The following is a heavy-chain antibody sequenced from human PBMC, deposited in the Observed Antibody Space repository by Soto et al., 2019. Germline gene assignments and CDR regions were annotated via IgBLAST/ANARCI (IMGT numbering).Heavy chain of an antibody. CDR1: GFTFSSYA. CDR2: ISYDGSNK. D-gene: IGHD6-13*01. J-gene: IGHJ5*02. V-gene: IGHV3-30-3*01. Sequence: QVQLVESGGGVVQPGRSLRLSCAASGFTFSSYAMHWVRQAPGKGLEWVAVISYDGSNKYYADSVKGRFTISRDNSKNTLYLQMNSLRAEDTAVYYCARESVAAAGSWFDPWGQGTLVTVSS. CDR3: ARESVAAAGSWFDP.